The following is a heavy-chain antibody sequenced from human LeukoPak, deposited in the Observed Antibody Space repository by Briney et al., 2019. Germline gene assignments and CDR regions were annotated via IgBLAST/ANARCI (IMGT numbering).Heavy chain of an antibody. J-gene: IGHJ4*02. D-gene: IGHD6-13*01. V-gene: IGHV3-30-3*01. CDR1: GFTFSTYA. CDR2: ISYDGSNK. CDR3: ARGPSGYSSSWYFDFDY. Sequence: GRSLRLSCAASGFTFSTYAMPWVRQAPGKGLEWVAVISYDGSNKYYADSVKGRFTISRDNSKNTLYWQMNSLRAEDTAVYYCARGPSGYSSSWYFDFDYWGQGTLVTVSS.